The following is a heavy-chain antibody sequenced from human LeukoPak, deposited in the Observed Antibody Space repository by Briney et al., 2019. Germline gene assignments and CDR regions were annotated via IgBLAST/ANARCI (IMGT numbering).Heavy chain of an antibody. Sequence: SGTLSLTCAVSGDSISSSHWWSWVRQPPGKGLEWIGEIYHSGSTNYNPSLKSRVTILVDKSRNQFSLKLSSVSAADTAVYYCASGLYGSGRAWAFDIWGQGTMVTVPS. CDR2: IYHSGST. CDR1: GDSISSSHW. V-gene: IGHV4-4*02. J-gene: IGHJ3*02. CDR3: ASGLYGSGRAWAFDI. D-gene: IGHD3-10*01.